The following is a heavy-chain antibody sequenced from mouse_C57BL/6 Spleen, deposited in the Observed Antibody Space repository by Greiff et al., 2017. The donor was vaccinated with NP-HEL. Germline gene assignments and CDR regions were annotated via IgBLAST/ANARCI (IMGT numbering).Heavy chain of an antibody. J-gene: IGHJ4*01. CDR3: ARCQLRLGYYYAMDY. V-gene: IGHV3-8*01. Sequence: EVMLVESGPGLAKPSQTLSLTCSVTGYSITSDYWNWIRKFPGNKLEYMGYISYSGSTYYNPSLKSRISITRDTSKNQYYLQLNSVTTEDTATYYCARCQLRLGYYYAMDYWGQGTSVTVSS. CDR2: ISYSGST. D-gene: IGHD3-2*02. CDR1: GYSITSDY.